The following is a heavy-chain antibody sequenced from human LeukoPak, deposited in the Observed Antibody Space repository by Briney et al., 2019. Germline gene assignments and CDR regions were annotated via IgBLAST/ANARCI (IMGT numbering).Heavy chain of an antibody. CDR2: ISSSSSYI. CDR3: ARDYYDSSGYYSFDY. V-gene: IGHV3-21*01. CDR1: GFTFSSYS. D-gene: IGHD3-22*01. Sequence: PGGSLRLSCAASGFTFSSYSMNWVRQAPGKGLEWVSSISSSSSYIYYADSVKGRFTISRDNAKNSLYLQMNSPRAEDTAVYYCARDYYDSSGYYSFDYWGQGTLVTVSS. J-gene: IGHJ4*02.